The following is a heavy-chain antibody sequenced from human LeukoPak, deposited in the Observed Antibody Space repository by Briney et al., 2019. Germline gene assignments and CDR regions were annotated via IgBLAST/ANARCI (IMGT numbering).Heavy chain of an antibody. V-gene: IGHV3-15*07. D-gene: IGHD3-10*01. Sequence: GGSLRLSCAASGFTFSDAWMNWVRQAPGKGLEWVGRIKRKTEGGATDYAGPVKGRSTISRDDSKNTLFLHVNSLKTEDTAVYYCTTGNFGPYWGQGTLVTVSS. J-gene: IGHJ4*02. CDR2: IKRKTEGGAT. CDR3: TTGNFGPY. CDR1: GFTFSDAW.